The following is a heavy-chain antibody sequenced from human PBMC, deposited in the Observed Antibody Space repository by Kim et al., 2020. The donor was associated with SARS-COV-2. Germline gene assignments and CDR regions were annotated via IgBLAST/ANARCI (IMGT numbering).Heavy chain of an antibody. J-gene: IGHJ4*02. D-gene: IGHD3-10*01. Sequence: SETLSLTCTVSGGSISSYYWSWIRQPPGKGLEWIGYIYYSGSTNYNPSLKSRVTISVDTSKNQFSLKLSSVTAADTAVYYCARVPINHGSGEGFDYWGQGTLVTVSS. CDR1: GGSISSYY. CDR3: ARVPINHGSGEGFDY. CDR2: IYYSGST. V-gene: IGHV4-59*13.